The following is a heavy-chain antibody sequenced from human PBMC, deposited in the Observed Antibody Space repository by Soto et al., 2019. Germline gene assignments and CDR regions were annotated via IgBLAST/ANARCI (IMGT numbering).Heavy chain of an antibody. CDR1: GGSISSYY. V-gene: IGHV4-59*08. CDR3: ARLQTDFWSGPGVFDI. D-gene: IGHD3-3*01. J-gene: IGHJ3*02. CDR2: IYYSGST. Sequence: PSETLSLTCTVSGGSISSYYWSWIRQPPGKGLEWIGYIYYSGSTNYNPSLKSRVTISVDTSKNQFSLKLSSVTAADTAVYYCARLQTDFWSGPGVFDIWGQGTMVTVS.